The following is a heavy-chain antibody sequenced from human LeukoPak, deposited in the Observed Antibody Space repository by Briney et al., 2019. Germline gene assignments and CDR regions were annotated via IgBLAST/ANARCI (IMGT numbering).Heavy chain of an antibody. J-gene: IGHJ6*03. Sequence: SETLSLTCAVYGGYFSGYYWSWIRQPPGKGLEWMGEINHSGSTNYNPSLKTRDPISVDTSKNQFSLKLSSVPAAHTAVYYCARGGYYYDSSGPYYYYYMDVWGKGTTVTVSS. CDR2: INHSGST. V-gene: IGHV4-34*01. CDR3: ARGGYYYDSSGPYYYYYMDV. D-gene: IGHD3-22*01. CDR1: GGYFSGYY.